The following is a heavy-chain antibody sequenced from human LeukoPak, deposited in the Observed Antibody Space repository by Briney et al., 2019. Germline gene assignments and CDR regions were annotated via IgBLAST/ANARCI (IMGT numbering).Heavy chain of an antibody. CDR3: AKDQPYYLIYYFDY. Sequence: PGGSLRLSCAASGFTFSSYGMHWVRQAPGKGLEWVAVISYDGSNKYYADSVKGRFTISRDNSKNTLYLQMNSLRAEDTAVYYCAKDQPYYLIYYFDYWGQGTLVTVSS. D-gene: IGHD3-10*01. CDR1: GFTFSSYG. J-gene: IGHJ4*02. CDR2: ISYDGSNK. V-gene: IGHV3-30*18.